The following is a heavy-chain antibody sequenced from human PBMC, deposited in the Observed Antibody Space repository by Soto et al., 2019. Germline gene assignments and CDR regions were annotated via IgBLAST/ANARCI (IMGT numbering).Heavy chain of an antibody. D-gene: IGHD7-27*01. J-gene: IGHJ4*02. V-gene: IGHV3-53*01. CDR2: IYSGGNT. Sequence: EVQLVESGGGLIQPGGSLRLSCAASGFTVSSNYMNWVRQAPGKGLEWVSVIYSGGNTYYADSVKGRFTVSRDNSKNTLYLQMNSVSAEDTAVYYCARDRRNLGCFDYWGQGTLVTVSS. CDR3: ARDRRNLGCFDY. CDR1: GFTVSSNY.